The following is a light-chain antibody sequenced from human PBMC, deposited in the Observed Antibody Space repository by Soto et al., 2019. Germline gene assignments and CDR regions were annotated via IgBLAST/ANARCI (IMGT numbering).Light chain of an antibody. CDR1: ESLQHRDGNTY. CDR2: KVS. Sequence: DVVMTQNPLSSPVTLGQPASISCRSSESLQHRDGNTYLNWLQQRPGQPPRLLIYKVSNRFSGVPDRFSGSGAGTDFTLKISRVEAEDVGVYYCMQATQYRPYTFGRGTKLELK. V-gene: IGKV2-24*01. CDR3: MQATQYRPYT. J-gene: IGKJ2*01.